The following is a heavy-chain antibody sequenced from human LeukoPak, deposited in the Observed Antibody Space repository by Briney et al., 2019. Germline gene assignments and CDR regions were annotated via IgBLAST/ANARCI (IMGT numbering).Heavy chain of an antibody. D-gene: IGHD5-12*01. CDR2: IYYSGST. CDR3: ARDLVGRYSAYDNWFDP. J-gene: IGHJ5*02. Sequence: PLETLSLTCTVSGGSISSYYWSWIRQPPGKGLEWIGYIYYSGSTNYNPSLKSRVTISVDTSKNQFSLKLSSVTAADTAVYYCARDLVGRYSAYDNWFDPWGQGTLVTVSS. CDR1: GGSISSYY. V-gene: IGHV4-59*01.